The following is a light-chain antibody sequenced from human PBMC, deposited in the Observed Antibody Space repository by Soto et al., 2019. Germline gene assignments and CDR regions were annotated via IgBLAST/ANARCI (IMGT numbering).Light chain of an antibody. V-gene: IGKV1-8*01. CDR3: QQYYSYPRT. Sequence: IQMTQSPSSFSASTGDRVTISCRASQGISSYLAWYQQKPGKAPKLLIYAASTLQSGVPSRFSGSGSGTDFTLTISCLQSEDFAPYYCQQYYSYPRTFGQGTKVDIK. CDR1: QGISSY. J-gene: IGKJ1*01. CDR2: AAS.